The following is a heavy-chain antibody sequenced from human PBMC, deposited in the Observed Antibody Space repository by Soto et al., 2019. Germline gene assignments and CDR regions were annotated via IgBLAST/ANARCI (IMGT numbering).Heavy chain of an antibody. CDR3: AHSTDTIMALDY. CDR1: GFSLSTGGVG. CDR2: IYWDDDK. V-gene: IGHV2-5*02. D-gene: IGHD5-18*01. J-gene: IGHJ4*02. Sequence: QITLKESGPTLVKPKQTLTLTCTLSGFSLSTGGVGVGWIRQPPGKALEWLALIYWDDDKRYSPFLKSRLTITKDTSKNQVVLTMTNMDPVDTATHYCAHSTDTIMALDYWGQGTLVTVSS.